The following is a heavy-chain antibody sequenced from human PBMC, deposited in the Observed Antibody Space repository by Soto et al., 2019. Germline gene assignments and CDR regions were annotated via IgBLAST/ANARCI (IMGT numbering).Heavy chain of an antibody. D-gene: IGHD3-22*01. V-gene: IGHV4-31*03. J-gene: IGHJ4*02. CDR1: GGSISSGGYY. Sequence: SETLSLTCTVSGGSISSGGYYWSWIRQHPGKGLEWIGYIYYSGSTYYNPSLKSRVTISVDTSKNQFSLKLSSVTAADTAVYYCARVPYYYDSSGYPYFDYWGQGTLVTVSS. CDR2: IYYSGST. CDR3: ARVPYYYDSSGYPYFDY.